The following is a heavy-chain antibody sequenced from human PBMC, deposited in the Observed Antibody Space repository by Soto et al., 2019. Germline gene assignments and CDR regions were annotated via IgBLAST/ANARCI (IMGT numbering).Heavy chain of an antibody. CDR2: MNPNSGKT. J-gene: IGHJ4*02. Sequence: QVQLVQSGAEVKTPGASVKVSCKASGYTFTDYDINWVRQAPGQGLEWVGRMNPNSGKTDYAQKFQARVTMTRDTXXXXXXXXXXXXXXXXXXXXXXXXXXRSGWYTGFFWGQGTLVTVAS. V-gene: IGHV1-8*01. CDR3: XXXXRSGWYTGFF. D-gene: IGHD6-13*01. CDR1: GYTFTDYD.